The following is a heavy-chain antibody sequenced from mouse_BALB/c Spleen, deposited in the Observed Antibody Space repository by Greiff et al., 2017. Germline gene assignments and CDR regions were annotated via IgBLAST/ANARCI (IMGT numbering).Heavy chain of an antibody. CDR2: ISSGSSTI. CDR1: GFTFSSFG. J-gene: IGHJ1*01. V-gene: IGHV5-17*02. CDR3: AREAFDWYFDV. Sequence: EVQLVESGGGLVQPGGSRKLSCAASGFTFSSFGMHWVRQAPEKGLEWVAYISSGSSTIYYADTVKGRFTISRDNPKNTLFLQMTSLRSEDTAMYYCAREAFDWYFDVWGAGTTVTVSS.